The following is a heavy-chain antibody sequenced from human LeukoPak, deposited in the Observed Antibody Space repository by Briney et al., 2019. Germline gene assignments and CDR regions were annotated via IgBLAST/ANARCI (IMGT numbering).Heavy chain of an antibody. J-gene: IGHJ3*02. CDR3: ARHEIGMIVVVISSHAFDI. Sequence: SETLSLTCTVSNGSISSGGYYWSWIRQHPGKGLEWIGSIYHSGITYYNPSLKSRVTISVDTSKNQFSLRLSSVTAADTAVYYCARHEIGMIVVVISSHAFDIWGQGTMVTVSS. D-gene: IGHD3-22*01. CDR2: IYHSGIT. V-gene: IGHV4-39*01. CDR1: NGSISSGGYY.